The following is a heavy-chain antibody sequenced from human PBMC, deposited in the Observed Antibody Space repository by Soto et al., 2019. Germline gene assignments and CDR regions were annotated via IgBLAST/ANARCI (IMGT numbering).Heavy chain of an antibody. Sequence: SQSLSLTCAISGDSVSSNTAAWNWIRSSPSRGLEWLGRTYYRSNWRHDYAVSVKSRITVNPDTSKNHFSLQLNSVTPDDTAVYYCARGVAGTGFDLWGQGTLVTVSS. CDR2: TYYRSNWRH. J-gene: IGHJ4*02. D-gene: IGHD6-19*01. V-gene: IGHV6-1*01. CDR3: ARGVAGTGFDL. CDR1: GDSVSSNTAA.